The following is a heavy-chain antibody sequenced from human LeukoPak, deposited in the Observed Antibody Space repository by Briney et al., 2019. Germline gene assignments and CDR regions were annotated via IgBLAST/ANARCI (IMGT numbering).Heavy chain of an antibody. CDR3: ARARLLRDAFDI. V-gene: IGHV1-18*01. CDR2: ISAYNGNT. J-gene: IGHJ3*02. Sequence: ASVKVSCKASGYTFTSYGISWVRQAPGQGLEWMGWISAYNGNTNYAQKLQGRVTMTTDTSTSTAYMELRSLSSDDTAVYYCARARLLRDAFDIWGQGTMVTVSS. D-gene: IGHD3-22*01. CDR1: GYTFTSYG.